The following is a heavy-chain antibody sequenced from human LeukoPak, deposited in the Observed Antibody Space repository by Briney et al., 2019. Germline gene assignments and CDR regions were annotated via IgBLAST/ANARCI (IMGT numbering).Heavy chain of an antibody. Sequence: GGSLRLSCAASGFTFSSYFMNWVRQAPGKGLEWVAKIHPDGSDKYYVDSVKGRFTISRDNAKSSLHLQMNSLRAEDTAVYYCARVRDDYGGISDYWGQGTLVTVSS. CDR2: IHPDGSDK. J-gene: IGHJ4*02. CDR3: ARVRDDYGGISDY. CDR1: GFTFSSYF. V-gene: IGHV3-7*05. D-gene: IGHD4-23*01.